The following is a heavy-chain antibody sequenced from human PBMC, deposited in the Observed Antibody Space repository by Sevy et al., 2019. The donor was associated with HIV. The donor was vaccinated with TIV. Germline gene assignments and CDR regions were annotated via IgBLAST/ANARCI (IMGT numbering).Heavy chain of an antibody. J-gene: IGHJ4*02. D-gene: IGHD3-22*01. CDR2: ISGSGGST. CDR1: GFTFSSYA. CDR3: AKRATTKYYYDSSGYYLAHYFDY. Sequence: GGSLRLSCAASGFTFSSYAMSWVRQAPGKGLEWVSAISGSGGSTYYADSVKGRFTISRDNSKNTLYLQMNSLRAEETAVYYCAKRATTKYYYDSSGYYLAHYFDYWGQGTLVTVSS. V-gene: IGHV3-23*01.